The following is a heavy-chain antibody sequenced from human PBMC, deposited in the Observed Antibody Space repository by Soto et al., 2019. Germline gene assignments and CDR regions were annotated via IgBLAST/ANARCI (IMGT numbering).Heavy chain of an antibody. CDR2: IYYSGST. CDR1: GGSISSGGYY. CDR3: ARVLRGTAGNYYYMDV. D-gene: IGHD1-7*01. Sequence: SETLSLTCTVSGGSISSGGYYWSWIRQHPGKGLEWIGYIYYSGSTYYNPSLKSRVTISVDTSKNQFSLKLSSVTAADTAVYYCARVLRGTAGNYYYMDVWGKGTSVTVSS. V-gene: IGHV4-31*03. J-gene: IGHJ6*03.